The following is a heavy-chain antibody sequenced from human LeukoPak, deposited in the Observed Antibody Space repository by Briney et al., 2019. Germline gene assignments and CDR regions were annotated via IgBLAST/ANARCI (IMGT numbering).Heavy chain of an antibody. Sequence: PGGSLRLSCAASGFTFSSYAMNWVRQAPGKGLEWVSAIIGSGGSTYYADSVKGRFTISRDNPKNTLYLQMNSLRAEDTAVYYCAKDRGGSGYEPFDYWGQGTLVTVSS. V-gene: IGHV3-23*01. CDR3: AKDRGGSGYEPFDY. D-gene: IGHD5-12*01. CDR2: IIGSGGST. J-gene: IGHJ4*02. CDR1: GFTFSSYA.